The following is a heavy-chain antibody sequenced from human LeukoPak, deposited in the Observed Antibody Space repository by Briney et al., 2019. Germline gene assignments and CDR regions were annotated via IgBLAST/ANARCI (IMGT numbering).Heavy chain of an antibody. V-gene: IGHV3-7*04. CDR2: ISQDGTES. CDR3: ARDSTGTVFDL. CDR1: GFTFISYW. Sequence: PGGSLRLSCVASGFTFISYWMTWVRQAPGKGLEWVAQISQDGTESYSVDSVRGRFTTSRDNAKNSVYLQMNSLRPEDTAVYYCARDSTGTVFDLWGQGTLVTVSS. J-gene: IGHJ4*02. D-gene: IGHD1-1*01.